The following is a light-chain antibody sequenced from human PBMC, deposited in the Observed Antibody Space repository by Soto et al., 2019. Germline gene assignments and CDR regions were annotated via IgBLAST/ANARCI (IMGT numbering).Light chain of an antibody. CDR2: KAS. V-gene: IGKV1-5*03. J-gene: IGKJ4*01. CDR1: QSISSW. CDR3: QQYNTFLIT. Sequence: DFQMTQFPSTLSASVGDRVTITYRASQSISSWLAWYQQKPGKAPKLLIYKASTLETGVPSRFSGRGSGTEFTLTISSLQPDDFATYYCQQYNTFLITFGGGTKV.